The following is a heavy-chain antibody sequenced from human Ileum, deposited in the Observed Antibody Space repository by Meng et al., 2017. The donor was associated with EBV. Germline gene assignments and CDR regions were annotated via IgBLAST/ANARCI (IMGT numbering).Heavy chain of an antibody. D-gene: IGHD6-19*01. V-gene: IGHV4-4*02. J-gene: IGHJ4*02. Sequence: EPVPGLVNPSGTLSPTCAVPGGSISSSHWWSWVRQPPGKGLEWIGEIYHSGSTNYNPSLKSRVTISVDKSKNQFSLKLSSVTAADTAVYYCASFPPPGKQWLVTDYWGQGTLVTVSS. CDR3: ASFPPPGKQWLVTDY. CDR2: IYHSGST. CDR1: GGSISSSHW.